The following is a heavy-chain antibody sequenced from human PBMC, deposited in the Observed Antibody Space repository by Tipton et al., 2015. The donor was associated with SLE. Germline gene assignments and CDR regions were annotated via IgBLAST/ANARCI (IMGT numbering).Heavy chain of an antibody. CDR3: ARHGRGSAFFDY. J-gene: IGHJ4*02. CDR2: IIYGGST. V-gene: IGHV4-34*12. Sequence: TLSLTCVVYGGSFSGYYGSWIRQPPGKGLEWIGEIIYGGSTNYNPALKSRVTISVDTSKNQFSLKLSSVTAADTAVYYCARHGRGSAFFDYWGQGTLVTVSS. D-gene: IGHD2-2*01. CDR1: GGSFSGYY.